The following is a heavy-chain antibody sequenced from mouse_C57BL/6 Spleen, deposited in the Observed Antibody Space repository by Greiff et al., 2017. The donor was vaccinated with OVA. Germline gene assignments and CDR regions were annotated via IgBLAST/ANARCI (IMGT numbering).Heavy chain of an antibody. CDR2: IDPEDGEP. J-gene: IGHJ4*01. D-gene: IGHD2-2*01. CDR1: GFNIKDYY. Sequence: VQLKESGAELVKPGASVKLSCTASGFNIKDYYMPWVKQRTEQGLEWIGRIDPEDGEPKYAPKFQGKATITADTSSNTAYLQLSSLTSEDTAVYYCARGGLRNYAMDYWGQGTSVTVSS. V-gene: IGHV14-2*01. CDR3: ARGGLRNYAMDY.